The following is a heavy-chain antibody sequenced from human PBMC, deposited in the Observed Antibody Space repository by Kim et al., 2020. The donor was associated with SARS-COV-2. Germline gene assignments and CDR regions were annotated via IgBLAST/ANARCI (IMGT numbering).Heavy chain of an antibody. J-gene: IGHJ6*02. V-gene: IGHV3-11*01. CDR1: GFTFSDYY. CDR2: ISSSGSTI. D-gene: IGHD3-10*01. CDR3: ARAAGGYYGSGSYYSPYYYYGMDV. Sequence: GGSLRLSCAASGFTFSDYYMSWIRQAPGKGLEWVSYISSSGSTIYYADSVKGRFTISRDNAKNSLYLQMNSLRAEDTAVYYCARAAGGYYGSGSYYSPYYYYGMDVWGQGTTVTVSS.